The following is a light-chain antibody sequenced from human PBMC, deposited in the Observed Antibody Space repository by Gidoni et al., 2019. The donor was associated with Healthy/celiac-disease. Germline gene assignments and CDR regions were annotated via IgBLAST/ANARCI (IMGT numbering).Light chain of an antibody. Sequence: EIVLTQSPATLSLSPGERATLSCRASQSVSSYFAWYQQKPGQAPRLLIYDASNRATGIPARFSGSGSGTAFTLTISSLEPEDFAVYYCQQRSNWACSFGQXTKLEIK. CDR1: QSVSSY. V-gene: IGKV3-11*01. CDR3: QQRSNWACS. CDR2: DAS. J-gene: IGKJ2*04.